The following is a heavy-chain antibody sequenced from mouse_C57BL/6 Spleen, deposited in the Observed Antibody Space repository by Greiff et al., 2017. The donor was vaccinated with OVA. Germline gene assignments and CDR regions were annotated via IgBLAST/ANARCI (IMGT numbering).Heavy chain of an antibody. CDR1: GYTFTSYT. J-gene: IGHJ3*01. V-gene: IGHV1-4*01. CDR2: INPSSGYT. D-gene: IGHD2-4*01. CDR3: ASYDYDGPGAY. Sequence: VKLMESGAELARPGASVKMSCKASGYTFTSYTMHWVKQRPGQGLEWIGYINPSSGYTKYNQKFKDKATLTADKSSSTAYMQLSSLTSEDSAVYYCASYDYDGPGAYWGQGTLVTVSA.